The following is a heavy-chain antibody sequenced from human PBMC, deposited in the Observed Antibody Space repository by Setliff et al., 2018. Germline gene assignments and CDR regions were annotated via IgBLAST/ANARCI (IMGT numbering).Heavy chain of an antibody. CDR1: GGSISSSSYY. CDR3: ASTTYGYSYDY. D-gene: IGHD5-18*01. CDR2: IFYSGST. V-gene: IGHV4-39*07. Sequence: SETLSLTCTVSGGSISSSSYYWAWIRQPPGKGLEWIGNIFYSGSTYYNPSLKSRVTISIDTSKNQFSLKLSSVTAADTAVYFCASTTYGYSYDYWGQGTLVTVSS. J-gene: IGHJ4*02.